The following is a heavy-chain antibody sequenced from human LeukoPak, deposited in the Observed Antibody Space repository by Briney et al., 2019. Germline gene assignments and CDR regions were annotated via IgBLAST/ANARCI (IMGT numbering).Heavy chain of an antibody. V-gene: IGHV4-34*01. CDR3: ARAGYYDFWSGYSPNWFDP. Sequence: SETLSLTCAVYGGSFSGYYWSWIRQPPGKGLEWIGEINHSGSTNYNPSLKSRVTISVDTSKDQFSLKLSSVTAADTAVYYCARAGYYDFWSGYSPNWFDPWGQGTLVTVSS. J-gene: IGHJ5*02. CDR1: GGSFSGYY. D-gene: IGHD3-3*01. CDR2: INHSGST.